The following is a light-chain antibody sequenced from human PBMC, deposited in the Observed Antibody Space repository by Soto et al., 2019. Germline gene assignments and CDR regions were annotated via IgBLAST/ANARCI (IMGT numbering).Light chain of an antibody. J-gene: IGLJ3*02. CDR1: SSDVGSYNL. V-gene: IGLV2-23*02. Sequence: QSVLTQPASVSGSPGQSITISCTGTSSDVGSYNLVSWYQQHPGIAPKLMIYEVSKRPSGVSNRFSGSKSGNTASLTISGLQAEDEADYYCCSYAGSSTWVFGGGTKLTVL. CDR2: EVS. CDR3: CSYAGSSTWV.